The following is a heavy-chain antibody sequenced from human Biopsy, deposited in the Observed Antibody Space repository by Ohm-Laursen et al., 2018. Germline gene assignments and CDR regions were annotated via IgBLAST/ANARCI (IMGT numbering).Heavy chain of an antibody. D-gene: IGHD2/OR15-2a*01. Sequence: ATVTISCKASGYTFTSYDISWVRQAPGQGLEWMGWISPYTDKTSYPPKLQDRVTMTADTSTNTAHMELRSLRSDDTAVYYCARVFCTSTTCYGLLDNWGQGTVVTVSS. J-gene: IGHJ4*02. CDR3: ARVFCTSTTCYGLLDN. CDR2: ISPYTDKT. CDR1: GYTFTSYD. V-gene: IGHV1-18*01.